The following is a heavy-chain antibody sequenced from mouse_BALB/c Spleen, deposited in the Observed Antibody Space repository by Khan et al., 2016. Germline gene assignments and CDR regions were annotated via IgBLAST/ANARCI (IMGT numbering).Heavy chain of an antibody. D-gene: IGHD1-1*01. CDR1: GYSITSDYA. Sequence: EVQLQESGPGLVKPSQSLSLTCTVTGYSITSDYAWNWIRQFPGNKLEWMGYISYSGSTSYNPSLKSRISITRDTPKNQLFLQLNSVPSADAAANYGARDATVVAEGVVNNWGQGTTLTVAS. CDR2: ISYSGST. J-gene: IGHJ2*01. V-gene: IGHV3-2*02. CDR3: ARDATVVAEGVVNN.